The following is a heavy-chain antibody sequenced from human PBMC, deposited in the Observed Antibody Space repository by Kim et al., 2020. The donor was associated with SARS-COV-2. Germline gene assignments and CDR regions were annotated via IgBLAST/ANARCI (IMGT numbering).Heavy chain of an antibody. V-gene: IGHV5-51*01. CDR2: IYPGDSDT. J-gene: IGHJ6*02. D-gene: IGHD4-17*01. Sequence: GESLKISCKGSGYSFTSYWIGWVRQMPGKGLEWMGIIYPGDSDTRYSPSFQGQVTISADKSISTAYLQWSSLKASDTAMYYCARQGLTVTSPEYYYYGMDVWAQGTTVTVSS. CDR3: ARQGLTVTSPEYYYYGMDV. CDR1: GYSFTSYW.